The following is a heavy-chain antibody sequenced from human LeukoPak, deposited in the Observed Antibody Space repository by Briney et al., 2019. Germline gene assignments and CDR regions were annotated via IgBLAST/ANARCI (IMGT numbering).Heavy chain of an antibody. D-gene: IGHD3-22*01. J-gene: IGHJ5*02. CDR1: GGSINSYY. V-gene: IGHV4-59*01. CDR2: ISYSGRT. CDR3: AREGVVITNWFDP. Sequence: SETLSLTCTVSGGSINSYYWSWIRQPPGKGLEWIGYISYSGRTNYNPSLKSRVTISVDTSKNQFSLRLTSVTAADTAVYYCAREGVVITNWFDPWGQGTLVTVSS.